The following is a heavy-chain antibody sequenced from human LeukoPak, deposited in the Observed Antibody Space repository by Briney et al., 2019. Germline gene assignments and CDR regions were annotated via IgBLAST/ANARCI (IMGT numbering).Heavy chain of an antibody. CDR2: IYHSGST. D-gene: IGHD3-10*01. V-gene: IGHV4-38-2*02. CDR1: GYSISSGYY. CDR3: ARANDDYYGSGSYPRD. J-gene: IGHJ4*02. Sequence: SETLSLTCTVSGYSISSGYYWGWIRQPPGKGLEWIGSIYHSGSTYYNPSLKSRVTISVDTSKNQFSLKLSSVTAADTAVYYCARANDDYYGSGSYPRDWGQGTLVTVSS.